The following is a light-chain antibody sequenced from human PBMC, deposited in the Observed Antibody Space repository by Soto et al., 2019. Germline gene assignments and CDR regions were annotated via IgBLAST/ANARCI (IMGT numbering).Light chain of an antibody. J-gene: IGLJ3*02. V-gene: IGLV2-11*01. CDR2: SVN. CDR1: SSDVGGYDY. CDR3: FSYAGTYTWV. Sequence: QSALTQPRSVSGSPGLSVAISCTGTSSDVGGYDYVSWYQHLPGKAPKLMIYSVNRRPSGIPDRFSGSKSGNSASLTISGLQAEDEADYYCFSYAGTYTWVFGGGTQLTVL.